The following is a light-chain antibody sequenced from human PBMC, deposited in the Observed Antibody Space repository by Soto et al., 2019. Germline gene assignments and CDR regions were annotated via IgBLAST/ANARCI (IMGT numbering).Light chain of an antibody. CDR3: QQYNSYWT. CDR1: QSISSW. J-gene: IGKJ1*01. Sequence: DIQMTQSPSTLSASVGDRVTITCRAGQSISSWLAWYQQKPGKAPKLLIYQASTLESGVPLRFSGSGSGTEFTLTISSLQPDDFATYFCQQYNSYWTFGQGTKVDIK. V-gene: IGKV1-5*03. CDR2: QAS.